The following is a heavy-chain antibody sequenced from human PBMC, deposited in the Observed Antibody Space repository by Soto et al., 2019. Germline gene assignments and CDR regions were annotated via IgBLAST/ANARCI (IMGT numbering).Heavy chain of an antibody. CDR2: ISNSGSNR. V-gene: IGHV3-23*01. J-gene: IGHJ6*03. CDR3: ARRGRTLPHYSYYMDV. CDR1: GLTFSNYV. Sequence: EVQLLEYGGGLVQPGGSLRLSCAASGLTFSNYVMSWVRQAPGKGLEWVSSISNSGSNRYYAESVKGRVTISRDNSNNTLYLQMNSLRAEDTALYYCARRGRTLPHYSYYMDVWGKGTTVTVSS.